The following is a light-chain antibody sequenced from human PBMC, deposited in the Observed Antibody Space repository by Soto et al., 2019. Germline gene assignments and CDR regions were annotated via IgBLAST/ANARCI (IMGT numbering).Light chain of an antibody. CDR2: GAS. J-gene: IGKJ1*01. V-gene: IGKV3-15*01. Sequence: EIVMTQSPATLSVSPGERATLSCRASQSVSSNLAWYQQKPGQAPRLLIYGASTRATGIPARFSGSGSGTECTLTISSLQSEDCGVYDCQQYHNWPRATFGQGTKVEIK. CDR1: QSVSSN. CDR3: QQYHNWPRAT.